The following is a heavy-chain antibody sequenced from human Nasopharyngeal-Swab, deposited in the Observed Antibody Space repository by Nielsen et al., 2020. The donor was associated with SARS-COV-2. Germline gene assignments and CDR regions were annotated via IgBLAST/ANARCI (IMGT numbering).Heavy chain of an antibody. J-gene: IGHJ6*03. Sequence: WIRQPPGKGLEWVAVISYDGSNKYYADSVKGRFTISRDNSKNTLYLQMNSLRAGDTAVYYCAKDEAARFYYYYMDVWGKGTTVTVSS. D-gene: IGHD6-13*01. CDR2: ISYDGSNK. V-gene: IGHV3-30*18. CDR3: AKDEAARFYYYYMDV.